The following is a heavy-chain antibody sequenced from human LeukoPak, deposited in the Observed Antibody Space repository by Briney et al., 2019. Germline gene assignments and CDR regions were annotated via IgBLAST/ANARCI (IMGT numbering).Heavy chain of an antibody. Sequence: SETLSLTCTVSGGSISTFSWSWIRQTPGKGMEWIGEINDSGRTNYNPSLMSRVTVSVDTSKNQFSLRLTSVTATDTAVYYCARRWNYGRNYYIDVWGKGATVSVSS. J-gene: IGHJ6*03. CDR1: GGSISTFS. D-gene: IGHD1-7*01. V-gene: IGHV4-34*01. CDR2: INDSGRT. CDR3: ARRWNYGRNYYIDV.